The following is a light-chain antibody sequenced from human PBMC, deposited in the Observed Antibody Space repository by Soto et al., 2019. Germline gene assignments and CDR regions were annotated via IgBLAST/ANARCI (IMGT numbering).Light chain of an antibody. J-gene: IGKJ5*01. CDR3: QQYNNWPPIT. Sequence: ETVMTQSPATLSVSPGERATLSCRASQSVSSKLAWYQQKPGQAPRLLIYGASTRANGIPARFSGSGSGTELTLSISSLQSEDFAVYDGQQYNNWPPITFGQGTRLEIK. CDR1: QSVSSK. CDR2: GAS. V-gene: IGKV3D-15*01.